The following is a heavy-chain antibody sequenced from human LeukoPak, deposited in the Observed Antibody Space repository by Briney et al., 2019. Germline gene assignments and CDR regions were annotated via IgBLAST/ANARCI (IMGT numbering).Heavy chain of an antibody. V-gene: IGHV6-1*01. CDR3: ARDISSSNYYFDY. J-gene: IGHJ4*02. D-gene: IGHD6-6*01. CDR2: TFYRSKWYY. Sequence: SQTLSLTCAISGDTVSSNSAAWNWIRQSPSRGLEWLGRTFYRSKWYYDYAVSLKGRITINPDTSKNQFSLHLNSVTPEDTAVYYCARDISSSNYYFDYWGQGTLVTVSS. CDR1: GDTVSSNSAA.